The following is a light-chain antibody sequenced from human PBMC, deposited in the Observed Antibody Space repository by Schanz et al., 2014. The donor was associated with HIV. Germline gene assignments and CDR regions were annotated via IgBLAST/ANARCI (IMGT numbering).Light chain of an antibody. CDR1: QSVSTW. CDR3: LQYDDESHT. J-gene: IGKJ2*01. V-gene: IGKV1-5*03. CDR2: EAS. Sequence: DIQMTQSPSTLSASVGDRISITCRASQSVSTWLAWYQQKPGKAPKLLISEASILETGVPATFSGSGSGTEFPLTISSLQPDDFATYYCLQYDDESHTFGQGTKLEIK.